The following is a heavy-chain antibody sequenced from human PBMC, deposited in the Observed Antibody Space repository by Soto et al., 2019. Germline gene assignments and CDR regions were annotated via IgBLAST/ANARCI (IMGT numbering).Heavy chain of an antibody. D-gene: IGHD6-6*01. CDR2: IIPIFGTA. CDR3: ASPHSSSSDYYYYGMDV. J-gene: IGHJ6*02. CDR1: GDTFSSYA. V-gene: IGHV1-69*01. Sequence: QVQLVQSGAEVKKPGSSVKVSCKASGDTFSSYAISWVRQAPGQGLEWMGGIIPIFGTANYAQKFQGRVTITADESTSTAYMELSSLRSEDTAVYYCASPHSSSSDYYYYGMDVWGQGTTVTVSS.